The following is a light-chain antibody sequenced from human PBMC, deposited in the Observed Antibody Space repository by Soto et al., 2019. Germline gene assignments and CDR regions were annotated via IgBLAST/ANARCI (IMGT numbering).Light chain of an antibody. CDR1: SSNIGAGYD. Sequence: QSVLTQPPSVSGAPGQRVTISCTGTSSNIGAGYDVNWYQHLPGAAPKLLIYRSDQRPSGVPDRISGSRSGTSASLAISGLRSEDEAGYYCAAWDDRLSGVVFGGGTKVTVL. CDR3: AAWDDRLSGVV. CDR2: RSD. V-gene: IGLV1-47*01. J-gene: IGLJ3*02.